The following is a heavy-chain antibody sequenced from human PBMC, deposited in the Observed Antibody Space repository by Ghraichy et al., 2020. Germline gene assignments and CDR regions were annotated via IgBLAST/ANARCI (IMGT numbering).Heavy chain of an antibody. Sequence: GGSLRLSCAASGFTFSSYWMSWVRQAPGKGLEWVANIKQDGSEKYYVDSVKGRFTISRDNAKNSLYLQMNSLRAEDTAVYYCARGSGSYRPLPYYYYGMDVWGQGTTVTVSS. V-gene: IGHV3-7*01. CDR2: IKQDGSEK. J-gene: IGHJ6*02. D-gene: IGHD1-26*01. CDR1: GFTFSSYW. CDR3: ARGSGSYRPLPYYYYGMDV.